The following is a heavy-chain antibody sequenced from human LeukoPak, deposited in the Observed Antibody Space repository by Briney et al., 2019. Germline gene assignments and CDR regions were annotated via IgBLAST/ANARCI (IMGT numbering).Heavy chain of an antibody. J-gene: IGHJ4*02. CDR2: ISPYNGDT. CDR3: ARDDSNGPALDY. CDR1: GYTFTIYG. D-gene: IGHD3-22*01. V-gene: IGHV1-18*01. Sequence: ASVKVSCKASGYTFTIYGISWVRQAPGQGLEWMGRISPYNGDTNYAQKLQGRVTMTTDTSTSTVYMELRSLRSDDTAVYYCARDDSNGPALDYWGQGTLVTVSS.